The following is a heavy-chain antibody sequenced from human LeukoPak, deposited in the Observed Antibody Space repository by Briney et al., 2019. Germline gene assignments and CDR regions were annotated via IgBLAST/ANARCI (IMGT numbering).Heavy chain of an antibody. Sequence: SQTLSLTCTVSGGSISSGSYYWSWIRQPAGKGLEWIGRIYTGGSTNYNPSLKSRVTISVDASKNQFSLKLSSVTAADTAVYYCATQSATYYYYYMDVWGKGTTVTVSS. D-gene: IGHD2-15*01. CDR1: GGSISSGSYY. V-gene: IGHV4-61*02. J-gene: IGHJ6*03. CDR2: IYTGGST. CDR3: ATQSATYYYYYMDV.